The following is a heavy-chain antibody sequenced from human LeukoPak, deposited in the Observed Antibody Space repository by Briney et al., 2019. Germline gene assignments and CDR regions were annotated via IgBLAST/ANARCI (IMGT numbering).Heavy chain of an antibody. CDR3: ARKDYFDY. J-gene: IGHJ4*02. V-gene: IGHV1-2*02. CDR2: INPNSGGT. Sequence: EASVKVSCKASGYTFTGYYMHWVRQAPGQRLEWMGWINPNSGGTNYAQKFQGRVTMTRDTSISTAYMELSRLTSDDTAIYYCARKDYFDYWGPGTLVTVSS. CDR1: GYTFTGYY.